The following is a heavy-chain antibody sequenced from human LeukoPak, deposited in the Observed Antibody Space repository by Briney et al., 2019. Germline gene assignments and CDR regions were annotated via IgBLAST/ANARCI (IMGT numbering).Heavy chain of an antibody. J-gene: IGHJ4*02. CDR2: INPSGGST. V-gene: IGHV1-46*01. CDR3: ARAEYYDILTGYNYYFDY. Sequence: ASVKVSCKASRYTFTSYYMHWVRQAPGQGLEWMGIINPSGGSTSYAQKFQGRVTMTRDTSTSTVYMELSSLRSEDTAVYYCARAEYYDILTGYNYYFDYWGQGTLVTVSS. CDR1: RYTFTSYY. D-gene: IGHD3-9*01.